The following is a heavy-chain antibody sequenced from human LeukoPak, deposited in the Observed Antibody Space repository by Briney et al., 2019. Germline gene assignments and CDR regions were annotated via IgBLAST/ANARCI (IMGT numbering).Heavy chain of an antibody. CDR3: ARGVYDSSGSFSY. Sequence: GGSLRLSCAASGFTFSNAWMSWVRQAPGKGLEWVGRIKSKTDGGTTDYAAPVKGRFTISRDDSKNTLYPQMNSLKTEDTAVYYCARGVYDSSGSFSYWGQGTLVTVSS. D-gene: IGHD3-22*01. J-gene: IGHJ4*02. CDR2: IKSKTDGGTT. V-gene: IGHV3-15*01. CDR1: GFTFSNAW.